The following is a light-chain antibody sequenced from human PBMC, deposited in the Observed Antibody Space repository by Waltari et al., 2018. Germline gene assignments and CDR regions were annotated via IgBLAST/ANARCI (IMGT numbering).Light chain of an antibody. CDR2: EDG. Sequence: NFVLTQPHSVSESPGKTVTISCTGSSGSIASNYVQRYRQRPGSAPTTVIYEDGRRPSGVPERFSGSIDRSSNSASLTISGLKTEDEGDYYCHSYVETHHVFGGGTKLTVL. V-gene: IGLV6-57*02. CDR1: SGSIASNY. CDR3: HSYVETHHV. J-gene: IGLJ3*02.